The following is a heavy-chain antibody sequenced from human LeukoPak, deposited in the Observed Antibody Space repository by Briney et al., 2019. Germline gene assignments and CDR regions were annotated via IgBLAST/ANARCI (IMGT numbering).Heavy chain of an antibody. Sequence: GGSLRLSCAASGFTFRSYAMHWVRQAPGKGLEWVAVISYDGSNKYYADSVKGRFTISRDNSKNTLYLQMNSLRAEDTAVYYCARAGGYYDSSGYIYWGQGTLVTVSS. V-gene: IGHV3-30*04. D-gene: IGHD3-22*01. J-gene: IGHJ4*02. CDR1: GFTFRSYA. CDR2: ISYDGSNK. CDR3: ARAGGYYDSSGYIY.